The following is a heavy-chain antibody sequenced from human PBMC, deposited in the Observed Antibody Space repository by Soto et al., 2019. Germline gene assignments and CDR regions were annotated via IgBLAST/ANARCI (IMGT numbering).Heavy chain of an antibody. CDR1: GYTFTSYD. CDR3: ARGQFYYDSSGSSNWYDP. D-gene: IGHD3-22*01. J-gene: IGHJ5*02. Sequence: ASVKVSCKASGYTFTSYDINWVRQATGQGLEWMGWMNPNSGNTGYAQKFQGRVTMTRNTSISTAYMELSSLRSEDTAVYYCARGQFYYDSSGSSNWYDPWGQGALVTVSS. V-gene: IGHV1-8*01. CDR2: MNPNSGNT.